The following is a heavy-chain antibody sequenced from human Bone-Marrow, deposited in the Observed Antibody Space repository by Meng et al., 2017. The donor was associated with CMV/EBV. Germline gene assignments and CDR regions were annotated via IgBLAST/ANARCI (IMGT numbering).Heavy chain of an antibody. CDR3: AREGTIFGAGPYYFDY. D-gene: IGHD3-3*01. V-gene: IGHV1-18*01. CDR2: ISAYNGNT. J-gene: IGHJ4*02. Sequence: ASVKVSCKASGYTFTKYGINWVRQAPGQGLEWMGWISAYNGNTSNAQKFQGRVTMTTDTYMSIAYMELRSLRSDDTAVYYCAREGTIFGAGPYYFDYWGQGTLVTVSS. CDR1: GYTFTKYG.